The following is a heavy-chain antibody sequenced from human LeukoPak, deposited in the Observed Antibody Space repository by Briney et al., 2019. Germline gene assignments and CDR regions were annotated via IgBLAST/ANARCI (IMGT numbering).Heavy chain of an antibody. CDR3: ASDARGIVGATGFDY. Sequence: SETLSLTCTVSGGSISSYYWSWIRQPPGKGLEWSGYIYYSGSTNYNPSLKSRVTISVDTSKNQFSLKLSSVTAADTAVYYCASDARGIVGATGFDYWGQGTLVTVSS. J-gene: IGHJ4*02. V-gene: IGHV4-59*01. D-gene: IGHD1-26*01. CDR1: GGSISSYY. CDR2: IYYSGST.